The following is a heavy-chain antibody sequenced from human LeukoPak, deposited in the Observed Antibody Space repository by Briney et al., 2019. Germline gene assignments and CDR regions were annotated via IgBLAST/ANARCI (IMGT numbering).Heavy chain of an antibody. CDR3: ARAGGFNYYDSSGIY. Sequence: SQTLSLTCAVSGGSISSGGYSWSWIRQPPGKGLEWIGYIYHSGSTYYNPSLKSRVTISVDRSKSQFSLKLSSVTAADTAVYYCARAGGFNYYDSSGIYWGQGTLVTVSS. V-gene: IGHV4-30-2*01. CDR2: IYHSGST. CDR1: GGSISSGGYS. D-gene: IGHD3-22*01. J-gene: IGHJ4*02.